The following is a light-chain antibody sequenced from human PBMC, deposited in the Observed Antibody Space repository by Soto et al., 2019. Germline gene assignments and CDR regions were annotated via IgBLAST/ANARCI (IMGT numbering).Light chain of an antibody. Sequence: QSALTQPASVSGSPGQSITISCTGTSSDIDYYNYVSWYQQHPGKAPKLIIYEVSTRPSGVSNRFSGSKSGNTASLTISGLQADDEADYYCSSYTTASTFVFGSGTKVTVL. CDR2: EVS. CDR3: SSYTTASTFV. J-gene: IGLJ1*01. V-gene: IGLV2-14*01. CDR1: SSDIDYYNY.